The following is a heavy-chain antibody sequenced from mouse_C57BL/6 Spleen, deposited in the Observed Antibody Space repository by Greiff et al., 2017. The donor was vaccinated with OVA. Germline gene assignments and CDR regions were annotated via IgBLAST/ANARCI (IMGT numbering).Heavy chain of an antibody. Sequence: VQLQQSGAELAKPGASVKLSCKASGYTFTSYWMHWVKQRPGQGLEWIGYINPSSGYTKYNQKFKDKATLTADKSSSTAYMQLRSLTYEDSAVYYCARGETGWYFDVWGTGTTVTVSS. D-gene: IGHD4-1*01. V-gene: IGHV1-7*01. CDR3: ARGETGWYFDV. CDR2: INPSSGYT. J-gene: IGHJ1*03. CDR1: GYTFTSYW.